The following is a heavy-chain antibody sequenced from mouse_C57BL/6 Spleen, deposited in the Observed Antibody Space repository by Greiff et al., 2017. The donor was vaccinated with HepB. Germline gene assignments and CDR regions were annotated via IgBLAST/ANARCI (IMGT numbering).Heavy chain of an antibody. CDR3: ARGEIGPVDY. J-gene: IGHJ4*01. Sequence: QVQLQQSGAELVRPGASVKLSCKASGYTFTDYYINWVKQRPGQGLEWIARIYPGSGNTYYNEKFKGKATLTAEKSSSTAYMQLSSLTSEDSAVYFCARGEIGPVDYWGQGTSVTVSS. CDR1: GYTFTDYY. CDR2: IYPGSGNT. V-gene: IGHV1-76*01.